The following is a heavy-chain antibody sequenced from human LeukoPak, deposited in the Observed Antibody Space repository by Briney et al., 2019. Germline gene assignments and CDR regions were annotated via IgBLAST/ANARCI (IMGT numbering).Heavy chain of an antibody. Sequence: PGGSLRLSCAASGFTFSSYAMSWVRQAPGKGLEWVSAISGSGGSTYYADSVKGRFTISRDNSKNTLYLQMNSLRAEDTAVYYCAKIPSLEVRARGYYYYYYMDVWGKGTTVTVSS. J-gene: IGHJ6*03. CDR2: ISGSGGST. CDR1: GFTFSSYA. CDR3: AKIPSLEVRARGYYYYYYMDV. V-gene: IGHV3-23*01. D-gene: IGHD1-1*01.